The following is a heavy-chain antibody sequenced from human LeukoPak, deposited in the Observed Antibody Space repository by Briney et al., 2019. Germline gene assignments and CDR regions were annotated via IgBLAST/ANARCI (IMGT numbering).Heavy chain of an antibody. J-gene: IGHJ3*02. V-gene: IGHV4-59*01. CDR2: IYYTGST. Sequence: SETLSLTCTVSGVSFRSYYWSWLRQPPGKGLEWIGYIYYTGSTNYNPSLKSRVAISEDTSNNQFSLKLSSVTAADTALYYCARASTDSVTTSAFDIWGQGTMVTVSS. CDR1: GVSFRSYY. D-gene: IGHD4-17*01. CDR3: ARASTDSVTTSAFDI.